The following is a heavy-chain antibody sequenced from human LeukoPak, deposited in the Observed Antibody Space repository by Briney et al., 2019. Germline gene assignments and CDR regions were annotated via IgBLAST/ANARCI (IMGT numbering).Heavy chain of an antibody. CDR2: INPNSGGT. CDR3: ARDGSGSYPKDY. J-gene: IGHJ4*02. CDR1: GCSFTGYY. D-gene: IGHD3-10*01. V-gene: IGHV1-2*02. Sequence: ASVKVSCKASGCSFTGYYMHWVRQAPGQGLEWMGWINPNSGGTNYAQKFQGRVTMTRDTSISTAYMELSRLRSEDTAVYYCARDGSGSYPKDYWGQGTLVTVSS.